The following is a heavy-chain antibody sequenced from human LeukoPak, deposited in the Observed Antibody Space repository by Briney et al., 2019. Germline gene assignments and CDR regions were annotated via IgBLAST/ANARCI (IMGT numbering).Heavy chain of an antibody. D-gene: IGHD5-12*01. CDR2: IYTSGST. CDR3: AREEYSGYDYGGDFDY. J-gene: IGHJ4*02. CDR1: GGSISSGSYY. V-gene: IGHV4-61*02. Sequence: SETLSPTCTVSGGSISSGSYYWSWIRQPAGKGLEWIVRIYTSGSTNYNPSLKSRVTISVDTSKNQFSLKLSSVTAADTAVYYCAREEYSGYDYGGDFDYWGQGTLVTVSS.